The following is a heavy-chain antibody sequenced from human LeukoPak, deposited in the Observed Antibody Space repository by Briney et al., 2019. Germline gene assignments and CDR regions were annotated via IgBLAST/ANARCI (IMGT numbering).Heavy chain of an antibody. CDR1: GGTFSSYA. D-gene: IGHD1-1*01. J-gene: IGHJ5*02. CDR3: ARVRVFTPTGTTRYAWFDP. CDR2: ISAYNGNT. Sequence: ASVKVSCKASGGTFSSYAISWVRQAPGQGLEWMGWISAYNGNTNYAQKLQGRVTMTTDTSTSTAYMELRSLRSDDTAVYYCARVRVFTPTGTTRYAWFDPWGQGTLVTVSS. V-gene: IGHV1-18*01.